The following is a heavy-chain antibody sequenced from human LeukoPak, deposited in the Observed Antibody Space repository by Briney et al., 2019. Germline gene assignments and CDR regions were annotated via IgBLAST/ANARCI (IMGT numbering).Heavy chain of an antibody. CDR3: ARDPPLRYCSGGSCYYHYGMDV. D-gene: IGHD2-15*01. CDR2: INSDGSST. J-gene: IGHJ6*02. CDR1: GFTFSSYA. V-gene: IGHV3-74*01. Sequence: HPGGSLRLSCAASGFTFSSYAMSWVRQAPGKGLAWVSRINSDGSSTSYADSVKGRFTISRDNAKNTLYLQMNSLRAEDTAVYYCARDPPLRYCSGGSCYYHYGMDVWGQGTTVTVSS.